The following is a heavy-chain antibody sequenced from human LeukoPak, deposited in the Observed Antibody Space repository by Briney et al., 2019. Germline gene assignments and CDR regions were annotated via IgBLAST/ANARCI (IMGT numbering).Heavy chain of an antibody. J-gene: IGHJ4*02. CDR3: AREKPRYYYDSSGYYPYYFDY. V-gene: IGHV1-18*01. CDR1: GYTFTSYG. D-gene: IGHD3-22*01. CDR2: ISVDNGDT. Sequence: ASVKVSCKASGYTFTSYGISWVRQAPGQGLEWMGWISVDNGDTNYAQKLQGRVTMTTDTSTSTAYMELRSLRSDDTAVYYCAREKPRYYYDSSGYYPYYFDYWGQGTLVTVSS.